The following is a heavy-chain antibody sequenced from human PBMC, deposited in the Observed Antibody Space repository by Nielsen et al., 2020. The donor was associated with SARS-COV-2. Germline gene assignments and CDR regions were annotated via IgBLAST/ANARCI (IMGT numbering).Heavy chain of an antibody. D-gene: IGHD6-13*01. V-gene: IGHV4-34*01. CDR3: ARVLGIAAAGLYYYMDV. J-gene: IGHJ6*03. CDR1: GGSFSGYY. CDR2: INHSGST. Sequence: GSLRLSCAVYGGSFSGYYWSWIRQPPGKGLEWIGEINHSGSTNYNPSLKSRVTISVDTSKNQFSLKLSSVTAADTAVYYCARVLGIAAAGLYYYMDVWGKGTTVTVSS.